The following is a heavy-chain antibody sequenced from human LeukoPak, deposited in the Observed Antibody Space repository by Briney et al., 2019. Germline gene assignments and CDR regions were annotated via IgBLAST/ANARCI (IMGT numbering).Heavy chain of an antibody. CDR2: ISAYNGNT. V-gene: IGHV1-18*01. D-gene: IGHD3-10*01. J-gene: IGHJ6*03. CDR1: GYTFTSYG. CDR3: ARVVVRGVITVYYYYMDV. Sequence: ASVKVSCKASGYTFTSYGISWLRQAPGQGLEWMGWISAYNGNTNYAQKLQGRVTMTTDTSTSTAYMELRSLRSDDTAVYYCARVVVRGVITVYYYYMDVWGKGTTVTVSS.